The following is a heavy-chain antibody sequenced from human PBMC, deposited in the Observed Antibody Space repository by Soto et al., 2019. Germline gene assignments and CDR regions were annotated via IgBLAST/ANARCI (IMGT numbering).Heavy chain of an antibody. CDR3: ARRCIAVTTHLWY. D-gene: IGHD4-17*01. J-gene: IGHJ4*02. CDR1: GYTFNTYG. CDR2: INPYNGNT. V-gene: IGHV1-18*01. Sequence: ASVKVSCKASGYTFNTYGITWVRQAPGQGLEWMGWINPYNGNTKFAQKLQDRVTMTTATSTSTAYMELASLRSDDTAVYYCARRCIAVTTHLWYWGQGTLVTVYS.